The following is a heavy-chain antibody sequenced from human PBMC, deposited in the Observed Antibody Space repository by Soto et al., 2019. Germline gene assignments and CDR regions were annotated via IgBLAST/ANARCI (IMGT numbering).Heavy chain of an antibody. J-gene: IGHJ4*02. CDR2: ISTYNTNT. Sequence: GASVKVSCKASGERFTTYGISWVRQAPGQGLEWMGWISTYNTNTNYAPKFQGRLLLTTDTSTTTAHMELRSLRPDDTAAYYCARWAGQVRDYGGPFDYWGQGTLVTVSS. CDR3: ARWAGQVRDYGGPFDY. D-gene: IGHD4-17*01. CDR1: GERFTTYG. V-gene: IGHV1-18*04.